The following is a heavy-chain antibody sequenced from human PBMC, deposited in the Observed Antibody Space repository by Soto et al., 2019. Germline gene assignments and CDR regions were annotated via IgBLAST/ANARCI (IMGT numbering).Heavy chain of an antibody. CDR3: ASNNCGGDCYRPFDY. J-gene: IGHJ4*02. D-gene: IGHD2-21*02. V-gene: IGHV3-30-3*01. CDR2: ISYDGSNK. Sequence: GGSLRLSCEVSGFIFSMYSMSWVRQTPGKGLEWVAVISYDGSNKYYADSVKGRFTISRDNSKNTLYLQMNSLRAEDTAVYYCASNNCGGDCYRPFDYWGQGTLVTVSS. CDR1: GFIFSMYS.